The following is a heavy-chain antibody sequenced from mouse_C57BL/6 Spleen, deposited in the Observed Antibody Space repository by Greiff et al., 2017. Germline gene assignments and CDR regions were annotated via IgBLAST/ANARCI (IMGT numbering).Heavy chain of an antibody. CDR2: IRNKANGYTT. J-gene: IGHJ3*01. V-gene: IGHV7-3*01. CDR1: GFTFTDYY. Sequence: EVKVVESGGGLVQPGGSLSLSCAASGFTFTDYYMSWVRQPPGKALEWLGFIRNKANGYTTEYSASVTGRFTISRDNSQSILYLQMNALGAEDSATYYCARYDWFAYWGQGTLVTVSA. CDR3: ARYDWFAY.